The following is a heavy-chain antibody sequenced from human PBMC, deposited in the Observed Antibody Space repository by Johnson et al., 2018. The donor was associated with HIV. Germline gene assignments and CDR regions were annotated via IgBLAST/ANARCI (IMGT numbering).Heavy chain of an antibody. CDR1: GFTFDDYG. CDR3: AGGYGSATYYGDAFDM. D-gene: IGHD3-10*01. Sequence: VQLVESGGGLIQPGGSLRLSCAASGFTFDDYGMSWVRQAPGKGLEWVSGINWNGGSTGYADSVKGRFTISRDNAKNSLYLQMNSLRAEDTAVYYCAGGYGSATYYGDAFDMWGQGTMVTVSS. J-gene: IGHJ3*02. CDR2: INWNGGST. V-gene: IGHV3-20*04.